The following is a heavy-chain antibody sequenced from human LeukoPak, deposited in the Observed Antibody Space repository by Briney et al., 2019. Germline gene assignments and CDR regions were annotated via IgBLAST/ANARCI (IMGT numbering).Heavy chain of an antibody. Sequence: PGGSLRLSCAASGFTFDDYAMHWVRQAPGKGLEWVSGISWNSGSIGYADSVKGRFTISRDNAKNSLYLQMNSLRAEDTAVYYCARGVRDVYDSSGFNNWGQGTLVTVSS. CDR2: ISWNSGSI. J-gene: IGHJ4*02. CDR3: ARGVRDVYDSSGFNN. CDR1: GFTFDDYA. D-gene: IGHD3-22*01. V-gene: IGHV3-9*01.